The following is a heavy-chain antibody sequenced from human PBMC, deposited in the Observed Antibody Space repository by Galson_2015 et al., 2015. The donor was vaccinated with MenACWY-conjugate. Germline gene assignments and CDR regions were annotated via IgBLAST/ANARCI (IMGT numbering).Heavy chain of an antibody. CDR1: GYTFTSYA. D-gene: IGHD2-21*02. CDR3: ARVVVVTPGPFDY. CDR2: INAGNGNT. Sequence: SVKVSCKASGYTFTSYAMHWVRQAPGQRLEWMGWINAGNGNTKYSQKFQGRVTITRDTSASTAYMELSSLRSEDTAVYYCARVVVVTPGPFDYWGQATLVTVSS. V-gene: IGHV1-3*01. J-gene: IGHJ4*02.